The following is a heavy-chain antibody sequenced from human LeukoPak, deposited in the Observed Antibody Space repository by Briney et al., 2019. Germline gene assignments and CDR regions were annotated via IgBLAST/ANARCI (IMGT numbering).Heavy chain of an antibody. J-gene: IGHJ4*02. CDR2: ISSVSSTI. CDR1: GFTFSSYS. V-gene: IGHV3-48*01. CDR3: AKFAAARSFDS. Sequence: GGSLLLSCAASGFTFSSYSMNWVRQAPGKGLEGVSHISSVSSTIYYADSVKGRFTTSRDNAKNSLYLQMNSLRAEDTAVYYCAKFAAARSFDSWGQGTLVTVSS. D-gene: IGHD6-13*01.